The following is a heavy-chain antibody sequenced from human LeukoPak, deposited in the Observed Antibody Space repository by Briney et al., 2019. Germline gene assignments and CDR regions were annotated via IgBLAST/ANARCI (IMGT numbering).Heavy chain of an antibody. J-gene: IGHJ4*02. V-gene: IGHV4-4*07. CDR3: SRENGAFSPFGF. D-gene: IGHD2-8*01. CDR1: GGSISSYY. CDR2: IYTSGST. Sequence: PSETLSLTRTVSGGSISSYYWSWIRQPAGKGLEWIGRIYTSGSTNYNPSLKSRVTMSVDTSKNQLSLNLSSVTAADTAVYYCSRENGAFSPFGFWGQGTLVTVPS.